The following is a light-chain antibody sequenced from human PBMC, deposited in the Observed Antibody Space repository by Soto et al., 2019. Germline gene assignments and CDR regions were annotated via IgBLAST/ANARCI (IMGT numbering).Light chain of an antibody. CDR1: SGDVGGYSS. J-gene: IGLJ1*01. V-gene: IGLV2-14*01. Sequence: QSVLTQPASVSASPGQSITISCTGTSGDVGGYSSVSWYQRHPDKAPKLMIYEVSNRPSGVPNRFSGSKSGNTASLTISGLQPEDEADYYCCSYTTSSILFGTGTKLTVL. CDR2: EVS. CDR3: CSYTTSSIL.